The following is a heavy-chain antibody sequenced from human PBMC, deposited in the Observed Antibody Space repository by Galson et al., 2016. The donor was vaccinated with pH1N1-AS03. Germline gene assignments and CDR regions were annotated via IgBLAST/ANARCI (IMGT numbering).Heavy chain of an antibody. CDR3: TREGTDIYFDFDF. D-gene: IGHD2/OR15-2a*01. J-gene: IGHJ4*02. CDR2: ITGVGVTM. V-gene: IGHV3-48*03. Sequence: SLRLSCAASGFAFRSHSMNWVRQAPGKGLEWISYITGVGVTMYGDSVRGRFVLSSDNAKNSVSLQMNNLRAEDTAIYYCTREGTDIYFDFDFWGQGTLGTVSS. CDR1: GFAFRSHS.